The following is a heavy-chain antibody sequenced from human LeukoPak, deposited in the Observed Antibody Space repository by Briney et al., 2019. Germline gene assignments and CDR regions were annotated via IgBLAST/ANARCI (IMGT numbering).Heavy chain of an antibody. CDR1: GGSISSSSYY. Sequence: KSSETLSLTCTVSGGSISSSSYYWGWIRQPPGKGLEWIGSIYYSGSTYYNPSLKSRVTISVDTSKNQFSLKLSSVTAADTAVYYCAARGEDIVATMRALDYWGQGTLVTVSS. CDR2: IYYSGST. J-gene: IGHJ4*02. V-gene: IGHV4-39*01. CDR3: AARGEDIVATMRALDY. D-gene: IGHD5-12*01.